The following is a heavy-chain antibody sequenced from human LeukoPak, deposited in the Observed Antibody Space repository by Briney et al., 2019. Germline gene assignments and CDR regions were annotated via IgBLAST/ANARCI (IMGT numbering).Heavy chain of an antibody. J-gene: IGHJ4*02. CDR2: INHSGST. D-gene: IGHD3-9*01. Sequence: PSETLSLTCAVYGGSFSGYYWSWIRQPPGKGLEWIGEINHSGSTNYNPSLKSRVTISVDTSKNQFSLKLSSVTAADTAVYYCARGTRYFDWLSTYFDYCGQGTLVTVSS. CDR3: ARGTRYFDWLSTYFDY. V-gene: IGHV4-34*01. CDR1: GGSFSGYY.